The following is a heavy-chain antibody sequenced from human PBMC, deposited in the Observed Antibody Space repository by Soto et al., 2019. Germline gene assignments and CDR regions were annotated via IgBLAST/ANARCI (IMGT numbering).Heavy chain of an antibody. CDR1: GLTFSNYA. CDR2: ISDSGGNT. V-gene: IGHV3-23*01. CDR3: SKHTLRYYAMDV. J-gene: IGHJ6*02. D-gene: IGHD3-9*01. Sequence: GGSLRLSCAASGLTFSNYAMSWVRHAPGKGLEWVSTISDSGGNTYSADSVKGRFTISRDNSKNTLYLQMNSLRAADTAVYYCSKHTLRYYAMDVWGQGTTVTVSS.